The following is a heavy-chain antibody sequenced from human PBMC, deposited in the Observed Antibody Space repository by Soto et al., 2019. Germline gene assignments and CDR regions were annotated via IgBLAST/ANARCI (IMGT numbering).Heavy chain of an antibody. J-gene: IGHJ6*03. D-gene: IGHD3-9*01. CDR2: IKQDGSEK. V-gene: IGHV3-7*01. CDR3: ARDSSVRYFDWFQIYYYYYMDV. CDR1: GFTFSSYW. Sequence: GGSLRLSCAASGFTFSSYWMSWVRQAPGKGLEWVANIKQDGSEKYYVDSVKGRFTISRDNAKNSLYLQMNSLRAEDTAVYYCARDSSVRYFDWFQIYYYYYMDVWGKGTTVTVSS.